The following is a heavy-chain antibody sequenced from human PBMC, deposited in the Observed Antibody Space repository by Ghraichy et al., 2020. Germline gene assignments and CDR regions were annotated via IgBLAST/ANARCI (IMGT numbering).Heavy chain of an antibody. D-gene: IGHD6-6*01. V-gene: IGHV3-21*01. CDR2: ISSSSSYI. CDR1: GFTFSSYS. J-gene: IGHJ4*02. Sequence: GESLRLSCAASGFTFSSYSMNWVRQAPGKGLEWVSSISSSSSYIYYAESVKGRFTISRDNAKNSLYLQMNSLRAEDTAMYYCARDLRSSSPYDYWGQGTLVTVSS. CDR3: ARDLRSSSPYDY.